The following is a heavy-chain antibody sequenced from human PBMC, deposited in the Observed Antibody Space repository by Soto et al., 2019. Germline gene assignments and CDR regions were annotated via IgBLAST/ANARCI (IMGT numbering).Heavy chain of an antibody. V-gene: IGHV4-34*01. CDR2: INHSGST. CDR1: GGSFSGYY. J-gene: IGHJ6*02. D-gene: IGHD3-9*01. Sequence: PSQTLSLPCAVYGGSFSGYYWSWIRQPPGKGLEWIGEINHSGSTNYNPSLKSRVTISVDTSKNPFSLKLSSVTAADTAVYYCASRYFDWFTNRYCYGMDVWGLGTTVTVSS. CDR3: ASRYFDWFTNRYCYGMDV.